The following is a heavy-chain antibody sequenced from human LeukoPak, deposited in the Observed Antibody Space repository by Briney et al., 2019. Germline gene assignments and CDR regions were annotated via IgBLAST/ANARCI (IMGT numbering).Heavy chain of an antibody. Sequence: SETLSLTCTVSGGSISSYYWSWIRQPPGKGLEWIGYIYYSGSTNYNPSLKSRVTISVDTSKNQFSLKLSSVTAADTAVYYCARDVPYCSGGSCYFNWFDPWGQGTLVTVSS. V-gene: IGHV4-59*01. D-gene: IGHD2-15*01. CDR2: IYYSGST. CDR3: ARDVPYCSGGSCYFNWFDP. CDR1: GGSISSYY. J-gene: IGHJ5*02.